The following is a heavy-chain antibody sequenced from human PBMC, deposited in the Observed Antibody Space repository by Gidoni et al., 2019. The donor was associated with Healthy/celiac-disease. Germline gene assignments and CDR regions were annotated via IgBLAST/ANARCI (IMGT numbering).Heavy chain of an antibody. Sequence: EVQLVESGGGLVQTGRSLRRSCAASGFTFDDYAMHWVRQAPGKGLEWVSGISWNSGSIGYADSVKGRFTISRDNAKNSLYLQMNSLRAEDTALYYCAKGMTYYYDSSGYYGAFDIWGQGTMVTVSS. V-gene: IGHV3-9*01. CDR3: AKGMTYYYDSSGYYGAFDI. J-gene: IGHJ3*02. CDR2: ISWNSGSI. D-gene: IGHD3-22*01. CDR1: GFTFDDYA.